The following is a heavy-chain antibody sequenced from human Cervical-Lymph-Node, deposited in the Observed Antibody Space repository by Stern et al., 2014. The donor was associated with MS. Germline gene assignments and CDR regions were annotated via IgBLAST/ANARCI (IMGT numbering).Heavy chain of an antibody. D-gene: IGHD4-17*01. CDR2: LNPSSGAT. CDR1: GYIFTAYY. CDR3: ARSITVTPLDF. Sequence: QVQLVQSGAEVKKPGASVKVSCMASGYIFTAYYIHWVRQAPGTGLVWVGRLNPSSGATDLAQTFQGRVTMTRDTSIPTAYMELTRLTSDDTAVYFCARSITVTPLDFWGQGTLVAVS. J-gene: IGHJ4*02. V-gene: IGHV1-2*06.